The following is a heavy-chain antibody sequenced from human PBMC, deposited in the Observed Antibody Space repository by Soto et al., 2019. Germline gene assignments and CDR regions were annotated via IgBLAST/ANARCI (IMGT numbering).Heavy chain of an antibody. CDR3: ARDRLPRYCSGGSCYSIVGSVWFDP. J-gene: IGHJ5*02. Sequence: GGSLRLSCAASGFTFSSYDMHWVRQATGKGLEWVSAIGTAGDTYYPGSVKGRFTISRENAKSSLYLQMNSLRAGDTAVYYCARDRLPRYCSGGSCYSIVGSVWFDPWGQGTLVTVSS. CDR1: GFTFSSYD. V-gene: IGHV3-13*01. D-gene: IGHD2-15*01. CDR2: IGTAGDT.